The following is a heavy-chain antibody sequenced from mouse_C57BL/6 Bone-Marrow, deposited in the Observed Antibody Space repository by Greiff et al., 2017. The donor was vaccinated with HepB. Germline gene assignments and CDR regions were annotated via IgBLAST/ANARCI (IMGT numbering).Heavy chain of an antibody. J-gene: IGHJ1*03. D-gene: IGHD1-1*01. V-gene: IGHV1-76*01. Sequence: VQLQQSGAELVRPGASVKLSCKASGYTFTDYYINWVKQRPGQGLEWIARIYPGSGNTYYNEKFKGKATLTAEKSSSTAYMQLSSLTSEDSAVYCCAGGSSESYWYFDVGGTGTTVTVSS. CDR1: GYTFTDYY. CDR3: AGGSSESYWYFDV. CDR2: IYPGSGNT.